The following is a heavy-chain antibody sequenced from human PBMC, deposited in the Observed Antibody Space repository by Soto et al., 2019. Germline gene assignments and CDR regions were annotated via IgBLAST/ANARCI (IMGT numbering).Heavy chain of an antibody. V-gene: IGHV1-69*13. CDR2: IIPIFGTA. CDR1: GGTFSSYA. CDR3: ARETYYAFDI. D-gene: IGHD2-21*01. J-gene: IGHJ3*02. Sequence: SVKVSCKASGGTFSSYAISWVRQAPGQGLEWMGGIIPIFGTANYAQKSQGRVTITADESTSTAYMELSSLRSEDMAVYYCARETYYAFDIWGQGTMVTVSS.